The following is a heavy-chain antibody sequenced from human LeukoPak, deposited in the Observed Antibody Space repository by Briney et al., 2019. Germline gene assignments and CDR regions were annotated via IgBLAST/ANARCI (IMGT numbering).Heavy chain of an antibody. J-gene: IGHJ3*02. Sequence: PSETLSLTCTVSGGSISSYYWSWIRQPAGKGLEWIGRIYTSGSTNYNPSLKSRVTMSVDTSKNQFSLKLSSVTAADTAVYYCARDPPTSYCGGDCYHGAFDIWGQETMVTVSS. V-gene: IGHV4-4*07. CDR2: IYTSGST. D-gene: IGHD2-21*02. CDR3: ARDPPTSYCGGDCYHGAFDI. CDR1: GGSISSYY.